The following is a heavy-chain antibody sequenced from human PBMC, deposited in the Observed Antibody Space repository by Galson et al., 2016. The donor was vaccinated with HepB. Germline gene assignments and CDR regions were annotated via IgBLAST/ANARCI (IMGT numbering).Heavy chain of an antibody. V-gene: IGHV3-7*01. D-gene: IGHD3-3*01. CDR3: ATHMGRYDYWSGYKSHYYYGLDV. CDR2: INQDGREK. Sequence: SLRLSCAVPGFTFSTYWMSWVRQAPGKGLEWVANINQDGREKYYVDSVKGRFTISRDNAESSLFLRMNSLRVEDTAVYYCATHMGRYDYWSGYKSHYYYGLDVWGQGTTVTVSS. J-gene: IGHJ6*02. CDR1: GFTFSTYW.